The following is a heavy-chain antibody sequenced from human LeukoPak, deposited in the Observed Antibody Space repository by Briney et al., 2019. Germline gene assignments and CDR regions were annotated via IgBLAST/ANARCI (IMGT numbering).Heavy chain of an antibody. CDR2: INSDGSST. CDR1: GFTFSSYW. D-gene: IGHD3-10*01. J-gene: IGHJ4*02. Sequence: GGSLRLSCAASGFTFSSYWMHWVRQAPGKGLVWVSRINSDGSSTSYADSVKGRFTISRDNAKNTLYLQMNSLRAEDTAVYYCILSGSYYNRYYFDYWGQGTLVTVSS. V-gene: IGHV3-74*01. CDR3: ILSGSYYNRYYFDY.